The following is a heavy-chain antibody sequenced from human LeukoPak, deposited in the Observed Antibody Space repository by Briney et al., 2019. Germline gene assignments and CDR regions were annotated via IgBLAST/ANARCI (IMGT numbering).Heavy chain of an antibody. CDR2: ISSSGGRT. J-gene: IGHJ4*02. CDR1: GFSFSTYA. V-gene: IGHV3-23*01. CDR3: GKEGGPYDSGGYFDY. D-gene: IGHD3-3*01. Sequence: HSGGSLRLSCAASGFSFSTYAMGWVRQAPGKGLEWVSTISSSGGRTYHADSVKGRFTISRDDSKNTFSLQMNSLRVEDTAVYYCGKEGGPYDSGGYFDYWGQGTLVTVSS.